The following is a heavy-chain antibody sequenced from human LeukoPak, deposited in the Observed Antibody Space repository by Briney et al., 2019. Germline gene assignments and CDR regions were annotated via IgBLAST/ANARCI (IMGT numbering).Heavy chain of an antibody. D-gene: IGHD3-22*01. CDR2: INHSGST. CDR3: ARRAYDSSGYYDY. V-gene: IGHV4-34*01. CDR1: GGSFSGYC. Sequence: SETLSLTCAVYGGSFSGYCWSWIRQPPGKGLEWIGEINHSGSTNYNPSLKSRVTISVDTSKNQFSLKLSSVTAADTAVYYCARRAYDSSGYYDYWGQGTLVTVSS. J-gene: IGHJ4*02.